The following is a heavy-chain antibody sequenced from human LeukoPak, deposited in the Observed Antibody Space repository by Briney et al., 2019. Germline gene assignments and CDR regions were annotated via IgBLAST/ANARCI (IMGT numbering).Heavy chain of an antibody. CDR3: ARESGAAAPGY. D-gene: IGHD6-13*01. V-gene: IGHV3-74*01. CDR1: GFTFSSSW. Sequence: PGGSLRLSCAASGFTFSSSWMHWVRHAPGKGLVWVSRINPDGSGTGYADSVKGRFTISRDNAKNTLYLQMNSLRAEDTAVYYCARESGAAAPGYWGQGTLVTVSS. J-gene: IGHJ4*02. CDR2: INPDGSGT.